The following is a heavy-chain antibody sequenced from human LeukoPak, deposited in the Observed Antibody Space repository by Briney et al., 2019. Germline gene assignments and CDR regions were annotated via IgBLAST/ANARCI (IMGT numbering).Heavy chain of an antibody. Sequence: SSETLSLTCAVSGASISSYYWSWIRQPAGKALEWIGRIYVTGSTTYNPSLESRVTMSLDTSKNHFSLKLRSVTAADTAVYYCARDSGTTGEVKFDPWGQGTLVTVSS. CDR2: IYVTGST. D-gene: IGHD1-7*01. V-gene: IGHV4-4*07. CDR1: GASISSYY. CDR3: ARDSGTTGEVKFDP. J-gene: IGHJ5*02.